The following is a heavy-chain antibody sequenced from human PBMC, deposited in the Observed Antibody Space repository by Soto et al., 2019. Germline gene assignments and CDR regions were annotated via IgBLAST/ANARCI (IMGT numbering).Heavy chain of an antibody. CDR3: ARERPDGSRLDP. CDR2: IYHSGST. Sequence: PSETLSLTCTVSGGSISSSNWWSWVRQPPGKGLEWIGEIYHSGSTNYNPSLKSRVTISVDKSKNQFSLKLSSVTAADTAVYYCARERPDGSRLDPWGQGTLVTVSS. CDR1: GGSISSSNW. D-gene: IGHD6-13*01. J-gene: IGHJ5*02. V-gene: IGHV4-4*02.